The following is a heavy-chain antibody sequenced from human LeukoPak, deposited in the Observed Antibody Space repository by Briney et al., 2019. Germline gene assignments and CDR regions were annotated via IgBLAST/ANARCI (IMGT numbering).Heavy chain of an antibody. D-gene: IGHD1-7*01. CDR1: GFAFSSYA. CDR3: ARDRSGTTFDY. V-gene: IGHV3-48*04. J-gene: IGHJ4*02. Sequence: QPGGSLRLSCAASGFAFSSYAMSWVRQAPGKGLEWVSYISSSSSTIYYADSVKGRFTISRDNAKNSLYLQVNSLRAEDTAVYYCARDRSGTTFDYWGQGTLVTVSS. CDR2: ISSSSSTI.